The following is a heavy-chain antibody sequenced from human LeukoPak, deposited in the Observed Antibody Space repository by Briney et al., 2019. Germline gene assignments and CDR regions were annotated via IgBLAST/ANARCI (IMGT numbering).Heavy chain of an antibody. D-gene: IGHD6-19*01. CDR2: INPIFGTA. V-gene: IGHV1-69*13. Sequence: GASVKVSCKASGGTFSSYAISWVRQAPGQGLEWMGGINPIFGTANYAQKFQGRVTITADESTSTAYMELSSLRSEDTAVYYCARGGAVADYNWFDPWGQGTLVTVSS. CDR1: GGTFSSYA. J-gene: IGHJ5*02. CDR3: ARGGAVADYNWFDP.